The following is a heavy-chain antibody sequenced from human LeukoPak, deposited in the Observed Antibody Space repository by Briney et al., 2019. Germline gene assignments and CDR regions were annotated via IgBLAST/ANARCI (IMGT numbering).Heavy chain of an antibody. CDR1: GFTFSRFG. CDR3: TKSRSDAWSGSFDY. D-gene: IGHD3-10*01. Sequence: GGSLRLSCATSGFTFSRFGIHWVRQAPGKGLEWVAFIRYDGDNKYYADSVKGRFSISRDNSKKTVDVQMNSLRLEDTAVYYCTKSRSDAWSGSFDYWGQGTLVTVSS. V-gene: IGHV3-30*02. CDR2: IRYDGDNK. J-gene: IGHJ4*02.